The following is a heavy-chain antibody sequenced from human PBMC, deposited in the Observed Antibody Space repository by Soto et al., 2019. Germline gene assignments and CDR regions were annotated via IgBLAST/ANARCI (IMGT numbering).Heavy chain of an antibody. Sequence: GESLKISCKGSGYSFTSYWISWVRQMPGKGLEWMGRIDPSDSYTNYSPSFQGHVTISAAKSISTAYLHWSILKASDTAMYYCARQLVVVPAADFYYYGMDVWGQGTTVTVSS. CDR1: GYSFTSYW. J-gene: IGHJ6*02. CDR3: ARQLVVVPAADFYYYGMDV. CDR2: IDPSDSYT. V-gene: IGHV5-10-1*01. D-gene: IGHD2-2*01.